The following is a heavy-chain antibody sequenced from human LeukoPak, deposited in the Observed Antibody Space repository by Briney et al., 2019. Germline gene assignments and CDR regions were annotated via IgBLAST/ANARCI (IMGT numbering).Heavy chain of an antibody. Sequence: GASVTGSCKASGYTFTNYGITWVRQAPGQGLEWMGWISGHQGNTKYAQNFQGRVTMTIDTSTSTAYMDLRSLRSDDTAIYFCARSDLATITAGPFEYWGQGTLAAVSS. V-gene: IGHV1-18*01. D-gene: IGHD5-12*01. CDR2: ISGHQGNT. J-gene: IGHJ4*02. CDR1: GYTFTNYG. CDR3: ARSDLATITAGPFEY.